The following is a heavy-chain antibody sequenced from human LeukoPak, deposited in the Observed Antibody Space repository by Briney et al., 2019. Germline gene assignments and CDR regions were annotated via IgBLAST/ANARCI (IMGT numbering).Heavy chain of an antibody. CDR1: GYTFTSYG. V-gene: IGHV1-18*01. CDR3: ARVGQWLTQGSFDY. Sequence: ASVKVSCKSSGYTFTSYGISWVRQAPGQGLEWMGWISAYNGNTNYAQKLQGRVTMTTDTSTSTAYMELRSLRSDDTAVYYCARVGQWLTQGSFDYWGQGTLVTVSS. CDR2: ISAYNGNT. J-gene: IGHJ4*02. D-gene: IGHD6-19*01.